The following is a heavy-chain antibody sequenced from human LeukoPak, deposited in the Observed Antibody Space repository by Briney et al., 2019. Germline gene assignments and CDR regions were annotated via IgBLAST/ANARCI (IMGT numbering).Heavy chain of an antibody. J-gene: IGHJ4*02. D-gene: IGHD6-6*01. CDR3: TKEASISSGFDY. Sequence: GGSLRLSCAASGFTFDDYTMHWVRQAPGKGLEWVSHISWDGGSTHYADSVKGRYTISRDNSKDSLYLQMNSLRSEDTALYYCTKEASISSGFDYWGQGTLVTVSS. V-gene: IGHV3-43*01. CDR2: ISWDGGST. CDR1: GFTFDDYT.